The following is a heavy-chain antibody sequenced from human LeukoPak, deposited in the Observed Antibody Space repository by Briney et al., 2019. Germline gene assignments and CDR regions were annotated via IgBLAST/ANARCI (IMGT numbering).Heavy chain of an antibody. V-gene: IGHV4-59*12. CDR3: ARDLRGYLEINY. D-gene: IGHD4-23*01. CDR2: IYYSGST. CDR1: GSSISTYY. J-gene: IGHJ4*02. Sequence: KTSQTLSLTCTVSGSSISTYYWTWIRQPPGKGLEWIGFIYYSGSTKYNPSLESRVTISLDMSKNQFSLKLSSVTAADTAIYYCARDLRGYLEINYWGQGTLVTVSS.